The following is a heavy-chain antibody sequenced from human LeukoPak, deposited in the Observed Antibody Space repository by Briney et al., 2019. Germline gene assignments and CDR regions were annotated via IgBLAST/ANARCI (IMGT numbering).Heavy chain of an antibody. V-gene: IGHV1-18*01. CDR3: ARDVTTVTAVNNY. D-gene: IGHD4-17*01. J-gene: IGHJ4*02. CDR1: GGTFSSYA. CDR2: ISAYNGNT. Sequence: ASVKVSCKASGGTFSSYAISWVRQAPGQGLEWLGWISAYNGNTRYAQKFQGRVTMTTDTSTSTAYMELRSLRSDDTAVYYCARDVTTVTAVNNYWGQGTLVTVSS.